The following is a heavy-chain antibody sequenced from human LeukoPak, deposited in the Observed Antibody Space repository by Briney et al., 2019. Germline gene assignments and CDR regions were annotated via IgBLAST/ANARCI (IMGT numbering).Heavy chain of an antibody. V-gene: IGHV3-7*01. CDR2: INQEGSEQ. J-gene: IGHJ4*02. CDR1: GFTFNTFW. Sequence: PGGSLRLSCAASGFTFNTFWMSWVRQAPGKGLEWVANINQEGSEQYYADSVKGRFTISRDNAKNTLSLQMHSLRVEDTAIYYCARDFLLFGVVVPNDFWGQGTMVAVSS. CDR3: ARDFLLFGVVVPNDF. D-gene: IGHD3-3*01.